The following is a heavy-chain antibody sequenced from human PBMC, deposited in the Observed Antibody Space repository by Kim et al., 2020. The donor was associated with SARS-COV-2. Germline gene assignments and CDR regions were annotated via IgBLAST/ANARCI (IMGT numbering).Heavy chain of an antibody. V-gene: IGHV3-21*01. CDR3: ARDWGDGSGFD. CDR1: GFSFSSYR. CDR2: ISSTASYI. J-gene: IGHJ4*01. Sequence: GGSLRLSCAASGFSFSSYRLNWVRQAPGNGLEWVSSISSTASYIYYADSVKGRFTISRDNAKNSLFLQMNSLRADDTAIYYCARDWGDGSGFD. D-gene: IGHD3-22*01.